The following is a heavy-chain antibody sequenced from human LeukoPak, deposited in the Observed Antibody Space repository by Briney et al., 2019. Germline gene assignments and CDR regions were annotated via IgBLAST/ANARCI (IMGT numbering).Heavy chain of an antibody. CDR2: ISWNSGSI. CDR3: ARKVMFHDYGDSSGDY. CDR1: GFTFDDYA. J-gene: IGHJ4*02. Sequence: SGGSLRLSCAASGFTFDDYAMHWVRQAPGKGLEWVSGISWNSGSIGYADSVKGLFTISRDNAKNSLYLQMNSLRAEDTAVYYCARKVMFHDYGDSSGDYWGQGTLVTVSS. V-gene: IGHV3-9*01. D-gene: IGHD4-17*01.